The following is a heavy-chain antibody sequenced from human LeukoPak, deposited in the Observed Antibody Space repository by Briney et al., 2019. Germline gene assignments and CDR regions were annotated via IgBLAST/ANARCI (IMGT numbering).Heavy chain of an antibody. D-gene: IGHD1-7*01. V-gene: IGHV1-3*01. CDR3: ARDDKRPLNYFDP. J-gene: IGHJ5*02. CDR1: GYIFTDYA. CDR2: MNAGNGNT. Sequence: GASVKVSCKASGYIFTDYAIHWLRQAPGQRPEWMGWMNAGNGNTKYSQKFQGRITLIRDTSAATAYMELSSLRHDDLAVYYCARDDKRPLNYFDPWGQGTLVTVSS.